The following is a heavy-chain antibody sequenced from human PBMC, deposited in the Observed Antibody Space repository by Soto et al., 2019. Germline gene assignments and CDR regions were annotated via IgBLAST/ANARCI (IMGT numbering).Heavy chain of an antibody. V-gene: IGHV1-69*10. CDR3: AREIYYDSSGYVDY. J-gene: IGHJ4*02. Sequence: SVKVSCKASGGTFSSYTISWVRQAPGQGLEWMGWIIPILGIANYAQKFQGRVTITADKSTSTAYMELSSLRSEDTAVYYCAREIYYDSSGYVDYWGQGTLVTVSS. D-gene: IGHD3-22*01. CDR2: IIPILGIA. CDR1: GGTFSSYT.